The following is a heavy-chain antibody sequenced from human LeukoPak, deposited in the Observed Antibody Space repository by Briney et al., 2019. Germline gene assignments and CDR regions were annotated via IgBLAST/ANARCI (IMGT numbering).Heavy chain of an antibody. CDR1: GGSISSYY. CDR3: ARAVYGDYNGY. Sequence: SETLSLTCTVSGGSISSYYWSWIRQPPGKGLEWIGYIYYSGSTNYNPSLKSRVTISVDTSKNQFSLKLSSVTAADTAVYYCARAVYGDYNGYWGQGTLVTVSS. D-gene: IGHD4-17*01. J-gene: IGHJ4*02. CDR2: IYYSGST. V-gene: IGHV4-59*08.